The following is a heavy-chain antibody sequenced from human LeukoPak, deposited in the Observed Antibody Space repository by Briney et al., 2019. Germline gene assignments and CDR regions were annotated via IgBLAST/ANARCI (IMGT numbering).Heavy chain of an antibody. D-gene: IGHD1-1*01. CDR2: IYYNGNT. CDR3: ARNGNWNYVDY. Sequence: PSETLSLTCTVSGGSISSYYWSWIRQPPGKVLEWIGYIYYNGNTNYIPSLKSRVTISVDTSKNQFSLRLSSVTAADTAVYYCARNGNWNYVDYWGQGTLVTVSS. CDR1: GGSISSYY. J-gene: IGHJ4*02. V-gene: IGHV4-59*08.